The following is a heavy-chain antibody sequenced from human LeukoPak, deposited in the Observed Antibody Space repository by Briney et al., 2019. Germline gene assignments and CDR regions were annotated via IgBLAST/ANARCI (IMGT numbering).Heavy chain of an antibody. Sequence: PSETPSLTCTVSGGSISSSSYHWGWIRQPPGKGLEWIGSIYYTGSTYNNPSLNSRVTISVDTAKTQFSLKLSSVTAADTAVYYCARRSGSYPRYFDYWGQGTLVTVSS. CDR3: ARRSGSYPRYFDY. CDR2: IYYTGST. D-gene: IGHD1-26*01. CDR1: GGSISSSSYH. V-gene: IGHV4-39*01. J-gene: IGHJ4*02.